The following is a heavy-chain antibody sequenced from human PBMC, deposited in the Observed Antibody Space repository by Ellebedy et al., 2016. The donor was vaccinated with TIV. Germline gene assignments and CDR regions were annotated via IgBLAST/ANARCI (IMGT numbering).Heavy chain of an antibody. J-gene: IGHJ4*02. V-gene: IGHV4-34*01. Sequence: MPSETLSLTCAVYGGSSSGYFWSWFRQPPGKGLEWIGEIHHGGGTTYNPSLKSRVTISDDRSKNQFSLRLNSVTAADTAVYYCATWETTVNKRHYWGQGTLVTVSS. CDR2: IHHGGGT. CDR3: ATWETTVNKRHY. D-gene: IGHD4-17*01. CDR1: GGSSSGYF.